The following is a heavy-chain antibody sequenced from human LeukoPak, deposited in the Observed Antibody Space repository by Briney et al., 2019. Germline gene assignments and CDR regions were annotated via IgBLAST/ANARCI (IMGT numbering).Heavy chain of an antibody. Sequence: ASVKVSCKASGYTFTSYYMHWVRQAPGQGLEWMGIINPSGGSTSYAQKFQGRVTMTRDTSTSTVYMGLSSLRSEDTAVYYCARDRYDYDSSGYSTHYMDVWGKGTTVTVSS. CDR2: INPSGGST. D-gene: IGHD3-22*01. V-gene: IGHV1-46*01. J-gene: IGHJ6*03. CDR3: ARDRYDYDSSGYSTHYMDV. CDR1: GYTFTSYY.